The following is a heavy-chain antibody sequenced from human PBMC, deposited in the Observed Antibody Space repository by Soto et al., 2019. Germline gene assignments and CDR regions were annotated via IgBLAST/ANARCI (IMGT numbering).Heavy chain of an antibody. V-gene: IGHV1-2*04. Sequence: GASVKVCCKASGYTFTGYYMHWVRQAPGQGLEWMGWINPNSGGTNYAQKFQGWVTMTRDTSISTAYMELSRLRSDDTAVYYCARASRDPAPEYSSSWYRSYYYYGMDVWGQGTTVTVSS. D-gene: IGHD6-13*01. CDR1: GYTFTGYY. CDR2: INPNSGGT. J-gene: IGHJ6*02. CDR3: ARASRDPAPEYSSSWYRSYYYYGMDV.